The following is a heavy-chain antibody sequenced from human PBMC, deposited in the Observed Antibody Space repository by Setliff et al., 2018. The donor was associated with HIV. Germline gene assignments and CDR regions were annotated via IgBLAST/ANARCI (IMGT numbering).Heavy chain of an antibody. CDR3: AISQDDGYYPLDY. V-gene: IGHV3-23*01. CDR2: ISSSGGST. CDR1: GFTFSSYA. Sequence: PGGSLRLSCAASGFTFSSYAMSWVRQAPGKGLDWVSAISSSGGSTYYADSVKGRFPISRDNSKNIVYLQMNGLRAEDTAVYFCAISQDDGYYPLDYWGQGTLVTVSS. D-gene: IGHD3-22*01. J-gene: IGHJ4*02.